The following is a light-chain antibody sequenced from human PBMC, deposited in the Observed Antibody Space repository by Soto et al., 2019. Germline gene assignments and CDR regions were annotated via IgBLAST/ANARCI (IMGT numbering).Light chain of an antibody. CDR2: LGS. J-gene: IGKJ3*01. CDR1: QSLLYSNGYNY. CDR3: KQSQQTPLFT. Sequence: DLVMTQSPLSLPVTPGEPASISCRSSQSLLYSNGYNYLDWYLQKPGQSPQLLIYLGSNRASGVPDRVSGSGSGTDFTLNNSSVEAEDAGVYYCKQSQQTPLFTFGPGTKVDIK. V-gene: IGKV2-28*01.